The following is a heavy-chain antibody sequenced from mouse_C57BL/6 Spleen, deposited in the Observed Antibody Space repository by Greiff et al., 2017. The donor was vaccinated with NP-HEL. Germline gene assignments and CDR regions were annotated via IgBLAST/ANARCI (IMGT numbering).Heavy chain of an antibody. CDR3: ARKDYGHYYAMDY. Sequence: EVQLQQSGPELVKPGASVKMSCKASGYTFTDYNMHWVKQSHGKSLEWIGYINPNNGGTSYNQKFKGKATLTVNKSSSTAYMELRSLTSEDSAVYYCARKDYGHYYAMDYWGQGTSVTVSS. CDR1: GYTFTDYN. V-gene: IGHV1-22*01. CDR2: INPNNGGT. J-gene: IGHJ4*01. D-gene: IGHD1-1*02.